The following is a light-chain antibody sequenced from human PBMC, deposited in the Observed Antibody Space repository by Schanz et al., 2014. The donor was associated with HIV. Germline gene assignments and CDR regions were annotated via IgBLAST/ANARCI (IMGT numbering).Light chain of an antibody. CDR2: GVS. CDR1: RRDIGAYNY. J-gene: IGLJ3*02. Sequence: QSALTQPASVSGSPGQSITISCTGTRRDIGAYNYVSWYQQYPGKAPQLIIFGVSNRPSGVSTRFSGSKSGNTASLSISGLQADDAADYYCSSFTRSMTLLFGGGTKLTVL. V-gene: IGLV2-14*03. CDR3: SSFTRSMTLL.